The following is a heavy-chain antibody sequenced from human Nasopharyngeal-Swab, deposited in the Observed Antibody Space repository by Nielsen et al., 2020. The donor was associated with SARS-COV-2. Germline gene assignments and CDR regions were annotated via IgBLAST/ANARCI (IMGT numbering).Heavy chain of an antibody. CDR2: ISVSGGST. CDR1: GFTFSSYA. V-gene: IGHV3-23*01. J-gene: IGHJ4*02. CDR3: ARELYYDSSGYPASHFDY. D-gene: IGHD3-22*01. Sequence: GGSLRLSCAASGFTFSSYAMSWVRQAPGKGLEWVSAISVSGGSTYYADSVKGRFTISRDNSKNTLYLQMNSLRAEDTAVYYCARELYYDSSGYPASHFDYWGQGTLVTVSS.